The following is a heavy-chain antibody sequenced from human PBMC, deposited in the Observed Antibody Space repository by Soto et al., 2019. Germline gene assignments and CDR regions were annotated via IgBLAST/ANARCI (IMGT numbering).Heavy chain of an antibody. CDR2: ISYDGSNK. CDR1: GFTFSSYA. D-gene: IGHD5-18*01. CDR3: ARYRSRYSDGYGMDV. Sequence: QVQLVESGGGVVQPGRSLRLSCAASGFTFSSYAMHWVRQAPGKGLEWVAVISYDGSNKYYADSVKGRFTISRDNSKNTQYLQMNSLRAEDTAVYYCARYRSRYSDGYGMDVWGQGTTVTVSS. V-gene: IGHV3-30-3*01. J-gene: IGHJ6*02.